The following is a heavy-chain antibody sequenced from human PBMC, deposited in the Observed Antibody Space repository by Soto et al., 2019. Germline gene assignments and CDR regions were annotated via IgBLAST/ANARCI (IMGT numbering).Heavy chain of an antibody. V-gene: IGHV1-69*01. Sequence: QMQLVQSGAEVKEPGSSVKVSCKASGGTFDSFAISWVRQAPGQGLEWLGGIVPVFETTNYAQKFQDRVTITADGSTGTAYLELRCVRSEDTATYYCASRIGDDTFVPLHYYYGMDVWGQGTTVTV. CDR3: ASRIGDDTFVPLHYYYGMDV. CDR2: IVPVFETT. J-gene: IGHJ6*02. CDR1: GGTFDSFA. D-gene: IGHD3-16*01.